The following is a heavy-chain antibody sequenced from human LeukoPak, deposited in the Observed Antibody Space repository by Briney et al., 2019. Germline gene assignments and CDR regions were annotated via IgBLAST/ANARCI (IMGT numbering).Heavy chain of an antibody. V-gene: IGHV3-74*01. CDR1: GFTFSSYW. D-gene: IGHD4-17*01. CDR2: INSDGSST. Sequence: GGSLRLSCAASGFTFSSYWMHWVRQVPGKGLVWVSRINSDGSSTSYADSVKGRFTISRDNAKNTLFLQMNSLRAEDTGVYYCVRDHLYGFDYWGQGTLVTVSS. CDR3: VRDHLYGFDY. J-gene: IGHJ4*02.